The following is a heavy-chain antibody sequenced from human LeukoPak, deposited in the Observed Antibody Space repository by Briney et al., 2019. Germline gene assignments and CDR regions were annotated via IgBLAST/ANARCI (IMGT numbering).Heavy chain of an antibody. V-gene: IGHV4-39*07. J-gene: IGHJ4*02. D-gene: IGHD5-18*01. CDR1: GGSISSSSYY. CDR2: IYYSGST. CDR3: ARDPSDTAMVTAY. Sequence: SETLSLTCTVSGGSISSSSYYWGWIRQPPGKGLEWIGSIYYSGSTYYNPSLKSRVTISVDTSKNQFSLKPSPVTAADTAVYYCARDPSDTAMVTAYWGQGTLVTVSS.